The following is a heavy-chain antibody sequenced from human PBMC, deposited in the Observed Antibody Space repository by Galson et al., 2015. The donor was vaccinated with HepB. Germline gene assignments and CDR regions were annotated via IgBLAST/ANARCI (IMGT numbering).Heavy chain of an antibody. CDR2: IYSSGRDI. V-gene: IGHV3-21*01. D-gene: IGHD4-17*01. CDR3: ARGELHDYGDYDNHPGVIH. CDR1: GFTFSNYT. J-gene: IGHJ4*02. Sequence: SLRLSCAVSGFTFSNYTMNWVRQAPGTGLEWVSSIYSSGRDIYYADSVKGRFTISRDNAKKSLYLQMNSLRAEGTAVYYCARGELHDYGDYDNHPGVIHWGQGTLVTVSS.